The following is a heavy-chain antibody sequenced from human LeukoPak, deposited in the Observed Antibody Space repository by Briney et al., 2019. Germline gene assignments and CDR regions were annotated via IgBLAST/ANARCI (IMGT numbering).Heavy chain of an antibody. Sequence: GGSLRLSCAGSGFTFSTFAMRWVRQAPGKGLVWVSRIKDDGSHTNYADSVKGRFTISRDNAKNTLSLQMNSLRAEDTAVYYCARGSGIITGIDEWGQGTLVTVSS. CDR1: GFTFSTFA. V-gene: IGHV3-74*01. D-gene: IGHD6-25*01. J-gene: IGHJ4*02. CDR2: IKDDGSHT. CDR3: ARGSGIITGIDE.